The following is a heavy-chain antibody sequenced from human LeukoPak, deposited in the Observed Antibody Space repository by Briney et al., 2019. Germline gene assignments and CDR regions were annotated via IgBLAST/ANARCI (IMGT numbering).Heavy chain of an antibody. CDR2: ISSSSSYI. CDR1: GFMFSRYW. J-gene: IGHJ4*02. V-gene: IGHV3-21*01. D-gene: IGHD2-2*02. CDR3: ASVVPAAIEEGYY. Sequence: GGSLRLSCAASGFMFSRYWMTWVRQAPGKGLEWVSSISSSSSYIYYADSVKGRFTISRDNAKNSLYLQMNSLRAEDTAVYYCASVVPAAIEEGYYWGQGTLVTVSS.